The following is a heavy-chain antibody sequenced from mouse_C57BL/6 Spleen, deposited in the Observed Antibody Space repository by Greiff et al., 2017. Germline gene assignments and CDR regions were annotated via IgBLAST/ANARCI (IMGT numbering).Heavy chain of an antibody. CDR1: GFTFSRYA. CDR3: ARDPELGGGWFAY. V-gene: IGHV5-4*01. CDR2: ISDGGSYP. D-gene: IGHD4-1*01. J-gene: IGHJ3*01. Sequence: EVKLVESGGGLVKPGESLKLSCAASGFTFSRYAMSWVRQTPEKRLEWVATISDGGSYPYYPDNVNGRFTISRDNAKNNPYLQKSHLKSEDTAMYYCARDPELGGGWFAYWGQGTLVTGSA.